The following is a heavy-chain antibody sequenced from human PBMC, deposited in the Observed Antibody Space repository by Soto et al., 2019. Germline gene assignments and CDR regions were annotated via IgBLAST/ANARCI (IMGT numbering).Heavy chain of an antibody. CDR3: ARRSRLRVAATPLLYYYYYGMDV. J-gene: IGHJ6*02. CDR2: IIPIFGTA. D-gene: IGHD2-15*01. Sequence: SVKVSCKASGGTFSSYAISWVRQAPGQGLEWMGGIIPIFGTANYAQKFQGRVTITADESTSTAYMELSSLRSEDTAVYYCARRSRLRVAATPLLYYYYYGMDVWGQGTTVTVSS. CDR1: GGTFSSYA. V-gene: IGHV1-69*13.